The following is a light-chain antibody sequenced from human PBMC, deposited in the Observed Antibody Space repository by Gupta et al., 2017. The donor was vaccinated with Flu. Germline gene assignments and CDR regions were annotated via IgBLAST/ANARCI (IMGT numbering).Light chain of an antibody. CDR3: QQYYSTPT. V-gene: IGKV4-1*01. Sequence: DIVMTQSPDSLAVSLGDRATINCNYSQSVLYSSNNKNYLAWYQQKPGQPPTLLIYWASTRESGLDDRCSGSGAGTYFPLTSSMLEDEDVAVYYSQQYYSTPTFGQGTKVEIK. CDR2: WAS. J-gene: IGKJ1*01. CDR1: QSVLYSSNNKNY.